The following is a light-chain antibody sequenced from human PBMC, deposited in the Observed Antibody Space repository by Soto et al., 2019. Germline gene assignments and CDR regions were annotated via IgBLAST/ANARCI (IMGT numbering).Light chain of an antibody. CDR2: GAS. CDR1: QSVSNTY. Sequence: EIVLTQSPCTLSLSPGERATLSCRASQSVSNTYLAWYQQKPGQAPRLLIYGASNRATGIPDRLSGSGSGTVFTLTISRPEPEESAVYYCQQYGSSGTLGQGTKVDIK. J-gene: IGKJ1*01. V-gene: IGKV3-20*01. CDR3: QQYGSSGT.